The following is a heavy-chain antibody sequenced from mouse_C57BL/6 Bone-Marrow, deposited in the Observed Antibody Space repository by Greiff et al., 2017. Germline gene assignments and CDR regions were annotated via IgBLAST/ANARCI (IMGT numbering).Heavy chain of an antibody. D-gene: IGHD1-1*01. CDR3: ARYRDGSRENAMEY. Sequence: EVMLVESGGGLVQPGGSLSLSCAASGFTFTDYYMSWVRQPPGKALEWLGFIRNKANGYTTEYSASVKGRFTISRDNSQSILYLQMNALRAEDSATYYCARYRDGSRENAMEYWGQGTSVTVSS. CDR1: GFTFTDYY. CDR2: IRNKANGYTT. V-gene: IGHV7-3*01. J-gene: IGHJ4*01.